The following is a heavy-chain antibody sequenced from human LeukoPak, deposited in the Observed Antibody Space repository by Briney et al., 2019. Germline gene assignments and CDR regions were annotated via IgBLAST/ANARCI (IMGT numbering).Heavy chain of an antibody. D-gene: IGHD6-19*01. CDR1: GHTFTSYG. CDR2: ISAYNGNT. J-gene: IGHJ6*03. Sequence: ASVKVSCKASGHTFTSYGFTWVRQAPGQGLEWMGWISAYNGNTNYAQKLQGRVTMTTDTSTSTAYMGLRSLRSDDTAVYYCARSDSSGRYGGYYYYYMDVWGKGTTVTVSS. V-gene: IGHV1-18*01. CDR3: ARSDSSGRYGGYYYYYMDV.